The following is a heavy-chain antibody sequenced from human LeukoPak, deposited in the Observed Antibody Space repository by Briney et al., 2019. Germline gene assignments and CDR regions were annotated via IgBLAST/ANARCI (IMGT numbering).Heavy chain of an antibody. CDR3: ARVPYSGYHWTHDMDV. CDR2: IYTSGST. J-gene: IGHJ6*03. CDR1: GGSISTYH. D-gene: IGHD5-12*01. Sequence: SETLSLTCTVSGGSISTYHWTWIRQPAGKGLEWIGRIYTSGSTNYNPSLKSRVTMSVDTSKNQFSLKLTSVTAADTAVYYCARVPYSGYHWTHDMDVWGKGTTVTVSS. V-gene: IGHV4-4*07.